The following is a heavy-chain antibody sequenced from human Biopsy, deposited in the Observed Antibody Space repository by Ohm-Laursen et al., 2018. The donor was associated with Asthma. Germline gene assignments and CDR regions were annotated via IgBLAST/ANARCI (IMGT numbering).Heavy chain of an antibody. CDR1: GGSINSGGYS. CDR2: IYHRDTT. Sequence: TLSLTWAVSGGSINSGGYSWTWIRQPPGKGLEWIGYIYHRDTTYYNPSLKSRVTISLDGSKNQFSLKLSSVTAADTAVYYCARGRSGDWLYYFDYWGQGALVTVSS. V-gene: IGHV4-30-2*01. J-gene: IGHJ4*02. CDR3: ARGRSGDWLYYFDY. D-gene: IGHD2-21*01.